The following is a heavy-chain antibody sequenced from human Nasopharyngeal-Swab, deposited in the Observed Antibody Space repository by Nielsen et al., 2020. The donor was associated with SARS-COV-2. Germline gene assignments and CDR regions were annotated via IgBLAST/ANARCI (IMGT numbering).Heavy chain of an antibody. CDR3: ARGYSYGLAY. D-gene: IGHD5-18*01. V-gene: IGHV1-24*01. Sequence: ASVKVSCKVSGYTLTELSMHWVRQAPGKGLEWMGGFDPEDGETIYAQKFQGRVTVTRDTSTSTVYMDLNSLSSEDTAVYYCARGYSYGLAYWGQGTLVTVSP. CDR1: GYTLTELS. CDR2: FDPEDGET. J-gene: IGHJ4*02.